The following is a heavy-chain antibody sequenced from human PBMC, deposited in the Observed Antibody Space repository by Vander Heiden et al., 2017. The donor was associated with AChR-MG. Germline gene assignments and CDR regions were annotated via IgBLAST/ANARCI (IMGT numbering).Heavy chain of an antibody. Sequence: QVQLVQSGAEVKKPGSPVQVSCQAYGGTFSSYAISGMGQAPGKGLDWMGGIIPIFGTANYAQKFQGRVTITADESTSTACMELSSLRSEDTAVYYCARDWGFCGGDCYGYWGQGTLVTVSA. CDR3: ARDWGFCGGDCYGY. V-gene: IGHV1-69*01. CDR2: IIPIFGTA. J-gene: IGHJ4*02. CDR1: GGTFSSYA. D-gene: IGHD2-21*01.